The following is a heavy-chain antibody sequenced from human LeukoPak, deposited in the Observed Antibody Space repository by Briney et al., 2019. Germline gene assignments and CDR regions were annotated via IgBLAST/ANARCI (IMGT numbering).Heavy chain of an antibody. J-gene: IGHJ3*02. CDR3: ASWAGAMAAFDI. D-gene: IGHD5-18*01. CDR2: IYYSGST. V-gene: IGHV4-59*08. CDR1: GGSISSYY. Sequence: SETLSLTCTVSGGSISSYYWSWIRQPPGKGLEWIGYIYYSGSTNYNPSLKSRVTISVDTSKNQFSLKLSSVTAADTAVYYCASWAGAMAAFDIWGQGTMVTVSS.